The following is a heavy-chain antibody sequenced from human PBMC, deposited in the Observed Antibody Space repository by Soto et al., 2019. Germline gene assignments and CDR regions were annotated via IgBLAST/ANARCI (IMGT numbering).Heavy chain of an antibody. D-gene: IGHD2-15*01. Sequence: PGGSLRLSCVASGFTFSGFEMYWVRQSPGRGLEWVSYISSSGNTVYYTDSVKGRFTISRDNARNSLYLQMNSLRAEDTAVYYCACHIEMAATSDVFDIWAQGTMVTVSS. CDR2: ISSSGNTV. CDR1: GFTFSGFE. J-gene: IGHJ3*02. V-gene: IGHV3-48*03. CDR3: ACHIEMAATSDVFDI.